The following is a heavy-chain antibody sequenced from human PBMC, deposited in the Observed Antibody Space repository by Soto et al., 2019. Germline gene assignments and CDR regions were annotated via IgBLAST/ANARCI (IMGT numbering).Heavy chain of an antibody. Sequence: ASVKVSCKASGYTFTGYYMHWVRQAPGQGLEWMGWINPNSGGTNYAQKFQGWVTMTRDTSISTAYMELSRLRSDDTAVYYCATSAAPSGYSYDRSGPNDAFDIWGQGTMVTVSS. CDR2: INPNSGGT. J-gene: IGHJ3*02. CDR3: ATSAAPSGYSYDRSGPNDAFDI. V-gene: IGHV1-2*04. D-gene: IGHD3-22*01. CDR1: GYTFTGYY.